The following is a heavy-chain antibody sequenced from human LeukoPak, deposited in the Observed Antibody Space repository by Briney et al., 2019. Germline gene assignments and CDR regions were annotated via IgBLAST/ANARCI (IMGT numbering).Heavy chain of an antibody. Sequence: GASVKVSCKASGYTFTSYDINWVRQATGQGLEWMGWMNPNSGNTGYAQKFQGRVTITRNTSISTAYMELSSLRSEDTAVYYCARVPPVWFGELSFDYWARELWSPSPQ. CDR2: MNPNSGNT. D-gene: IGHD3-10*01. CDR1: GYTFTSYD. V-gene: IGHV1-8*03. J-gene: IGHJ4*02. CDR3: ARVPPVWFGELSFDY.